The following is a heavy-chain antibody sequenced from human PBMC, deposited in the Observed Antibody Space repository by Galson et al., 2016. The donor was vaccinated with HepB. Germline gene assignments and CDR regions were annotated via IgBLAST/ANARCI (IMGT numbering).Heavy chain of an antibody. CDR1: GSSFSTYH. D-gene: IGHD6-19*01. CDR2: IHPGDSHT. V-gene: IGHV5-51*01. CDR3: ARLNQQWPDYFYAMDV. Sequence: QSGAEVKKPGESPKISCKASGSSFSTYHIAWVRQMPGKGLEWMGFIHPGDSHTTYSPSFQGHVSISADRSIKTAYLQWTTLRASDTAIYFCARLNQQWPDYFYAMDVWGQGTTVTVSS. J-gene: IGHJ6*02.